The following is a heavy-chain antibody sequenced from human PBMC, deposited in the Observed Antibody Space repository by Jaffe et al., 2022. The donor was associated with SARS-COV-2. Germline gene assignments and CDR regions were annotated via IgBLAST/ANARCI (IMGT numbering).Heavy chain of an antibody. CDR1: GFTFSSYG. D-gene: IGHD6-13*01. V-gene: IGHV3-30*18. J-gene: IGHJ4*02. CDR3: AKDRVGIAAALDY. Sequence: QVQLVESGGGVVQPGRSLRLSCAASGFTFSSYGMHWVRQAPGKGLEWVAVISYDGSNKYYADSVKGRFTISRDNSKNTLYLQMNSLRAEDTAVYYCAKDRVGIAAALDYWGQGTLVTVSS. CDR2: ISYDGSNK.